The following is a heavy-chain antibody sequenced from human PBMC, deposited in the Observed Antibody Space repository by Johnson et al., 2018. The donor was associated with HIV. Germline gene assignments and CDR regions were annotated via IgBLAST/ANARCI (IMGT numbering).Heavy chain of an antibody. CDR1: GFTFSNYG. D-gene: IGHD4-17*01. CDR3: ARPSVITTLTTTPWAFDI. CDR2: IRSDESNK. V-gene: IGHV3-30*02. J-gene: IGHJ3*02. Sequence: QVQLVESGGGVVQSGGSLRLSCTASGFTFSNYGIHWVRQTPGKGLEWVAFIRSDESNKYYADSVKGRFTISRDNSKSTVYLHMTSLRTEDAAVYYCARPSVITTLTTTPWAFDIWGQGTMVTVSS.